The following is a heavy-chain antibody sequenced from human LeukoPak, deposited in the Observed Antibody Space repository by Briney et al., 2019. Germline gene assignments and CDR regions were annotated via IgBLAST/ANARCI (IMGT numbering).Heavy chain of an antibody. Sequence: ASVKVSCKASGYTFTSYYMHWVRQAPGQGLEWMGIINPSGGSTSYAQKFQGRVTLTRDMSTSTDYLELSSLTSDDTAVYFCARSNYGGQGAGDNWFDPWGQGTLVTVSS. CDR2: INPSGGST. D-gene: IGHD4/OR15-4a*01. CDR3: ARSNYGGQGAGDNWFDP. CDR1: GYTFTSYY. J-gene: IGHJ5*02. V-gene: IGHV1-46*01.